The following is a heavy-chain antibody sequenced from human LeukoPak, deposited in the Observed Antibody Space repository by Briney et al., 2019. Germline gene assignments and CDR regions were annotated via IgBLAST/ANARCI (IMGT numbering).Heavy chain of an antibody. V-gene: IGHV3-30*02. Sequence: GGSLRLSCAASGFTFSSYGMHWVRQAPGKGLEWVAFIRYDGSNKYYADSVKGRFTISRDNSKNTLYLQMNSLRAEDTAVYYCAKDRQELLRHYYYYMDVWGKGTTVTVSS. CDR2: IRYDGSNK. J-gene: IGHJ6*03. D-gene: IGHD1-26*01. CDR1: GFTFSSYG. CDR3: AKDRQELLRHYYYYMDV.